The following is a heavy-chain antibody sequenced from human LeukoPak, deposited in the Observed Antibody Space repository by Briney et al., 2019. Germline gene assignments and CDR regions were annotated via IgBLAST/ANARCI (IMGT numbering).Heavy chain of an antibody. CDR2: IYYSGST. Sequence: PSETLSLTCTVSGGSISSYYWSWIRQPPGKGLEWIGYIYYSGSTNYNPSLMSRVTISVDTSKNQFSLKLSSVTAADTAVYYCARPRMDYYYYMDVWGKGTTVTVSS. CDR3: ARPRMDYYYYMDV. CDR1: GGSISSYY. V-gene: IGHV4-59*01. D-gene: IGHD1-14*01. J-gene: IGHJ6*03.